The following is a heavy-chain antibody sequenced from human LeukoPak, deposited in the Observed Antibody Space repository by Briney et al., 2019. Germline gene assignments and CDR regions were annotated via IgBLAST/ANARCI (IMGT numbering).Heavy chain of an antibody. D-gene: IGHD1-1*01. V-gene: IGHV3-74*01. CDR1: GFTFSGYW. Sequence: PGGSLRLSCAASGFTFSGYWMHWVRQAPGKGLVWVSLINSDGSSTSYADSVKGRFTISRDNAKNTLYLQMNSLRAEDTAVYYCASEGTTGTTWGPAYWGKGTLVTVSS. CDR2: INSDGSST. CDR3: ASEGTTGTTWGPAY. J-gene: IGHJ4*02.